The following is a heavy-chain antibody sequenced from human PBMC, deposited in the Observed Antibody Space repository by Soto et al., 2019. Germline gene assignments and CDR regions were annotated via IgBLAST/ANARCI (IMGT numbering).Heavy chain of an antibody. CDR3: ARRASR. J-gene: IGHJ3*01. CDR2: IHPSGQPI. CDR1: GFTFSSSE. Sequence: EVQLVESGGGLVQPGGSLRLSCAVSGFTFSSSEMYWVRQAPGKGLEWISYIHPSGQPIFYADSVKGRFTISRDNANNSLFLQMNSLRAEDTAVYYCARRASRGGQGTMFTVSS. V-gene: IGHV3-48*03. D-gene: IGHD1-26*01.